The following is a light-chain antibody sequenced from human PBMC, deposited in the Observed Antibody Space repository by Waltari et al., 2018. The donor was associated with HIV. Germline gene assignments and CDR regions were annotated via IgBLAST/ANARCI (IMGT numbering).Light chain of an antibody. Sequence: EIVMTQSPATLSVSPGERATLSCKASQTISTNLAWYQQKPGQAPRLLIYGTSIRATGVPARFSGSASGTDFTLTINSLESEDFAVYYCQQYNNWPPWTFGQGTKVEI. J-gene: IGKJ1*01. CDR1: QTISTN. CDR3: QQYNNWPPWT. V-gene: IGKV3-15*01. CDR2: GTS.